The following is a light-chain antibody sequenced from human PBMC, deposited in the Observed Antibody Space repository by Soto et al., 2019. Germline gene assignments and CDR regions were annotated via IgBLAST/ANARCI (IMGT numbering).Light chain of an antibody. CDR1: QSVSSTF. J-gene: IGKJ1*01. V-gene: IGKV3-20*01. Sequence: DIVLTQSPGTLSLSPGERATLSCRASQSVSSTFFAWYQQKPGQAPRLLMFGASNRATGIPDRFSGSGSGTDFTLTNSRLEPEDFAMYYCQQYGTSPRGTFGQGTKVEVK. CDR3: QQYGTSPRGT. CDR2: GAS.